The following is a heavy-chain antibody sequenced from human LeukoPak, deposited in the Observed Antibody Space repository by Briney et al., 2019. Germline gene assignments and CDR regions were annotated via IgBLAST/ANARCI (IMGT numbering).Heavy chain of an antibody. D-gene: IGHD3-3*01. V-gene: IGHV4-30-2*01. CDR1: GGSISSGGYS. CDR2: IYHSGST. Sequence: PSQTLSLTCAVSGGSISSGGYSWSWIRQPPGKGLEWIGYIYHSGSTYYNPSLKSRVTISVDRSKNQFSLKLSSVTAADTAVYYCARWSVGIFGVVISYWYFDLWGRGTLVTVPS. J-gene: IGHJ2*01. CDR3: ARWSVGIFGVVISYWYFDL.